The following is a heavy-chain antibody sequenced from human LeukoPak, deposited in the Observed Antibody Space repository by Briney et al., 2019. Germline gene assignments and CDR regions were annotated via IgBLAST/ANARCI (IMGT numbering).Heavy chain of an antibody. V-gene: IGHV3-21*01. CDR1: GFTFSSYS. CDR2: ISSSSSYI. J-gene: IGHJ4*02. Sequence: GGSLRLSCAASGFTFSSYSMNWVRQAPGKGLEWVSSISSSSSYIYYADSVKGRFTLSRDNATNSLYLQMNSRRAEDTSVYFCARVGLFDCWGQGPLVSVCS. CDR3: ARVGLFDC.